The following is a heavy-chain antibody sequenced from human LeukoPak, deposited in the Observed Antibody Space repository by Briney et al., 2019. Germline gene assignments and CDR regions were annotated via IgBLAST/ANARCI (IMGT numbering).Heavy chain of an antibody. CDR1: GDSITDY. CDR2: IYHSGNT. V-gene: IGHV4-59*01. Sequence: SETLSLTRRVSGDSITDYWSWIRQPPGKGLEWIGFIYHSGNTNYNPSLTTRVTMSVDTSRTQISLRLSSVTAADTAVYYCVREEGIATSGALEYWGQGILVTVSS. J-gene: IGHJ4*02. CDR3: VREEGIATSGALEY. D-gene: IGHD6-13*01.